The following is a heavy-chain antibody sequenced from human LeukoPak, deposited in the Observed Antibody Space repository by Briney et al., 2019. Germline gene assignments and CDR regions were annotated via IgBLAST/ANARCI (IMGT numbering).Heavy chain of an antibody. V-gene: IGHV1-69*04. CDR1: GVTLNSYT. CDR2: IIPFLGIA. J-gene: IGHJ3*02. CDR3: ARDPGPDSSGYYSVAFDI. Sequence: GASLKVSCKASGVTLNSYTISWVRQAPGQGLEWLGRIIPFLGIANYAQKCQGSITITADEYTSTADLELSSLRYDDTAVYYCARDPGPDSSGYYSVAFDIWGQGTMVTVSS. D-gene: IGHD3-22*01.